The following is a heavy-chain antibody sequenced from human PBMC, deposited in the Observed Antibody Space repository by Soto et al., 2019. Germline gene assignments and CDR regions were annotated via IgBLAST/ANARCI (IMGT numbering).Heavy chain of an antibody. CDR1: GYTFTTYD. V-gene: IGHV1-8*01. D-gene: IGHD6-19*01. CDR2: INPNSGNT. CDR3: AKPGIAVAGTGGFDY. J-gene: IGHJ4*02. Sequence: ASVKVSCKASGYTFTTYDINWVRQATGQGLEWMGWINPNSGNTDCAQKFQGRVTMTRDTSTNTAYMELSNLRSEDTAVYYCAKPGIAVAGTGGFDYWGQGTLVTVSS.